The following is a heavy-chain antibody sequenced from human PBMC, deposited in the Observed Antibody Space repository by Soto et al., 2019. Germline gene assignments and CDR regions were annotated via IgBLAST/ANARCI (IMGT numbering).Heavy chain of an antibody. CDR3: ARGGRSTMIVVAQLNFDY. D-gene: IGHD3-22*01. CDR2: INAGNGNT. Sequence: ASVKVSCKASGYTFTSYAMHWVRQAPGQRLEWMGWINAGNGNTKYSQKFQGRVTITRDTSASTAYMELSSLRSEDTAVYYCARGGRSTMIVVAQLNFDYWGQGTLVTVSS. J-gene: IGHJ4*02. CDR1: GYTFTSYA. V-gene: IGHV1-3*01.